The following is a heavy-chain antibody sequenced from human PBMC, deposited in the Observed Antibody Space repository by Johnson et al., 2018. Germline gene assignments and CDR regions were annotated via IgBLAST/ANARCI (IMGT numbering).Heavy chain of an antibody. V-gene: IGHV4-59*01. CDR1: GGSISSYY. J-gene: IGHJ6*02. Sequence: QVQLQESGPGLVKPSETLSLTCTVSGGSISSYYWSWIRQPPGKGLEWIGYIYYSGSTNYNPSLKSRVTISVDTSKNRFSLKLSSVTAADTAVYYCERVYKDYSYYFGMDVWGQGTTVTVSS. CDR2: IYYSGST. D-gene: IGHD5-24*01. CDR3: ERVYKDYSYYFGMDV.